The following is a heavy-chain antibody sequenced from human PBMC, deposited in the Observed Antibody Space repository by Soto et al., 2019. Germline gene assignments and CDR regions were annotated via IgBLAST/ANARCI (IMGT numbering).Heavy chain of an antibody. CDR2: IYHSGST. D-gene: IGHD3-16*02. V-gene: IGHV4-4*02. Sequence: SETLSLTSAVSSGSISSSNWWSWVRQPPGKGLEWIGEIYHSGSTNYNPSLKSRVTISVDTSKNQFSLKLSSVTAADTAVYYCARHLITFGGVIDIDAFDIWGQGTMVTVSS. CDR3: ARHLITFGGVIDIDAFDI. J-gene: IGHJ3*02. CDR1: SGSISSSNW.